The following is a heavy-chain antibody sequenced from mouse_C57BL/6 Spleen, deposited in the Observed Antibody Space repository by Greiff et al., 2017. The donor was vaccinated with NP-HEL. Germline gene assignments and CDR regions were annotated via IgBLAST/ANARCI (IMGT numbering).Heavy chain of an antibody. D-gene: IGHD4-1*01. CDR2: IDPETGGT. CDR1: GYTFTDYE. CDR3: PLGPFAY. J-gene: IGHJ3*01. V-gene: IGHV1-15*01. Sequence: VVESGAELVRPGASVTLSCKASGYTFTDYEMHWVKQTPVHGLEWIGAIDPETGGTAYNQKFKGKAILTADKSSSTAYMELRSLTSEDSAVYYCPLGPFAYWGQGTLVTVSA.